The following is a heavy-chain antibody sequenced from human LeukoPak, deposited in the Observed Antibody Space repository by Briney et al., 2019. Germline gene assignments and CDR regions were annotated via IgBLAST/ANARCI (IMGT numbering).Heavy chain of an antibody. V-gene: IGHV3-74*01. CDR1: GFTFSSAW. Sequence: GGSLRLSCAASGFTFSSAWMHWVRQPPGKGLVWVSRIHSDGRTTIYADSVKGRFTISRDNAKNTLYLQMNSLRAEDTAVYYCARERLYCSGGSCYSYFDYWGQGTLVTVSS. J-gene: IGHJ4*02. D-gene: IGHD2-15*01. CDR2: IHSDGRTT. CDR3: ARERLYCSGGSCYSYFDY.